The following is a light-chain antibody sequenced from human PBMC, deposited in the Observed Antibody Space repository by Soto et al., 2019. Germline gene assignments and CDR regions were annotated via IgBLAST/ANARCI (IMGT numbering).Light chain of an antibody. CDR3: QQYGGSPPLT. CDR2: GAS. CDR1: QSVTSSY. Sequence: VLTQSPGTLSLSPGERATLSCRASQSVTSSYLAWYQQKPGQAPRLLIYGASSRATGIPHRFSGSGSGTEFTLTISRMEPEDFAVYYCQQYGGSPPLTFGGGTTVETK. V-gene: IGKV3-20*01. J-gene: IGKJ4*01.